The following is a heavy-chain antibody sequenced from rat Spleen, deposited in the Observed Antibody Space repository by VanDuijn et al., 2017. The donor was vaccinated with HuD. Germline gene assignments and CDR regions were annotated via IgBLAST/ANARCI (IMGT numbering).Heavy chain of an antibody. Sequence: EVQLVESDGGLVQPGRSLKLSCAASGFTFSDYYMAWVRQAPTKGLEWVATISYDGSSTYYRDSVKDRFTISRDNAKSTLYLQMDSLRSEDTATYYCTTWDYYDNRFDYWGQGVMVTVSS. J-gene: IGHJ2*01. CDR3: TTWDYYDNRFDY. D-gene: IGHD1-6*01. V-gene: IGHV5-20*01. CDR2: ISYDGSST. CDR1: GFTFSDYY.